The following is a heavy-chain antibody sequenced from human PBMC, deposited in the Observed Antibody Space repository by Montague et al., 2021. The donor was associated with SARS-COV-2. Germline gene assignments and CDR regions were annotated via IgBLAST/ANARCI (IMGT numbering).Heavy chain of an antibody. CDR3: ARAQVTIFGVLIMLPAAGAVDV. V-gene: IGHV6-1*01. D-gene: IGHD3-3*01. CDR2: TYYRSEWYS. CDR1: GDSISTNSGT. Sequence: CAISGDSISTNSGTWNWVRLSPSRGLEWLGRTYYRSEWYSDYSVSVKSRISINPDTSKNQFSLQLNSVTPEDTAVYYCARAQVTIFGVLIMLPAAGAVDVWGQGTTVTVSS. J-gene: IGHJ3*01.